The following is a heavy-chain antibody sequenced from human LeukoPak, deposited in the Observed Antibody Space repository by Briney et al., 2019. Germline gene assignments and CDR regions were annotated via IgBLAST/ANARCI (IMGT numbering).Heavy chain of an antibody. Sequence: SQTLSLTCAISGDSVSSSASWNWVRQSPSRGLEWLGRTYYRSKWSSDYATSVKSRITINADTSKNQFSLQLSSVIPEDTAVYYCARDADSSNEWGPFDPWGQGTLVTVSS. J-gene: IGHJ5*02. CDR3: ARDADSSNEWGPFDP. D-gene: IGHD1-1*01. CDR2: TYYRSKWSS. V-gene: IGHV6-1*01. CDR1: GDSVSSSAS.